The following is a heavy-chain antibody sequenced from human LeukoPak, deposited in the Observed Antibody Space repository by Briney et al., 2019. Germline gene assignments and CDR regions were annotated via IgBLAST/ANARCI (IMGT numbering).Heavy chain of an antibody. J-gene: IGHJ4*02. CDR3: ARDGFSSSWYGRALDY. CDR1: GFSIYD. Sequence: GGSLRLSCAASGFSIYDMQWVRQAPGQGLEWVAVIWYDESNKYYADSEKGRFTISIDNARNTMYLQMNSLRAEDTAVYYCARDGFSSSWYGRALDYWGQGTLVTVSS. D-gene: IGHD6-13*01. V-gene: IGHV3-33*01. CDR2: IWYDESNK.